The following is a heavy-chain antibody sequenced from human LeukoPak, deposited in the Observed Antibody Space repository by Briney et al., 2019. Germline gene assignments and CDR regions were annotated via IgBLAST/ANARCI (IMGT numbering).Heavy chain of an antibody. CDR2: IRGSGGST. J-gene: IGHJ4*02. CDR1: GFTFSTYT. CDR3: AKSGGGTTITTAHY. V-gene: IGHV3-23*01. Sequence: PGGSLRLSCAASGFTFSTYTMSWVRQAPGKGPEWVSAIRGSGGSTYYADSVKGRFAISRDNSKNTLYLQMNSLRAEDTAVYYCAKSGGGTTITTAHYWGQGTLVTVSS. D-gene: IGHD3-16*01.